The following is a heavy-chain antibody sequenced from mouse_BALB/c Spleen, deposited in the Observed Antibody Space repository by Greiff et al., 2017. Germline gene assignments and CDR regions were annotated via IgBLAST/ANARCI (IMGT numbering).Heavy chain of an antibody. CDR2: ISSGCSYT. CDR3: ARDRGRY. V-gene: IGHV5-9-4*01. CDR1: GFSFSSYA. D-gene: IGHD3-1*01. J-gene: IGHJ3*01. Sequence: EVKLVESGGGLVKPGGSLKLSCAASGFSFSSYAMSWVRQSPEKRLEWVAEISSGCSYTSYPDTVTGRFTISRDNAKNTLYLEMSRLRSEDTAMYYCARDRGRYWGQGTLVTVSA.